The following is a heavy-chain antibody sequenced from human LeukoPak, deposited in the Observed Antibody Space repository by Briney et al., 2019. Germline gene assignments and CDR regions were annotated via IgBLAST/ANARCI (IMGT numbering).Heavy chain of an antibody. J-gene: IGHJ6*02. V-gene: IGHV4-59*01. CDR2: IYYSGST. D-gene: IGHD3-10*01. CDR1: GGCMSRVY. Sequence: LTLDGTGGCMSRVYRWWIGQPPKKELEWIGYIYYSGSTNYNPSLKSRVTISVDTSKNQFSLNLSSVTAADTAVYYCARDYYGSGNYYYYGMDVWGQGTTVTVSS. CDR3: ARDYYGSGNYYYYGMDV.